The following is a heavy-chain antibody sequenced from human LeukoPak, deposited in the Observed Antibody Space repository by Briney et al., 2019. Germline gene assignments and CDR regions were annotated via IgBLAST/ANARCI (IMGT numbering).Heavy chain of an antibody. D-gene: IGHD3-10*01. CDR2: INPNSGGT. V-gene: IGHV1-2*02. J-gene: IGHJ4*02. CDR1: GYTFTGSY. CDR3: ARESSGIPGFDY. Sequence: ASVKISCKASGYTFTGSYIPWVRQAPGQGLEWMGWINPNSGGTNYAQKFQGRVTMTRDTSISTAYMELSRLRSDDTAVYYCARESSGIPGFDYWGQGTLVTVSS.